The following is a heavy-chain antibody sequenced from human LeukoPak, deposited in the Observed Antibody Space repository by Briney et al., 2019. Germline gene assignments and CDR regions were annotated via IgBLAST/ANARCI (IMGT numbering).Heavy chain of an antibody. CDR1: GFTFSSYA. Sequence: GGSLRLSCAASGFTFSSYAMSWVRQAPGKGLEWVSAISGSGGSTYYADSVKGRFTISRDNSKNTLYLQMNSLRAEDTAVYYCAKASNWGLNWGLLYYWGQGTLVTVSS. CDR3: AKASNWGLNWGLLYY. J-gene: IGHJ4*02. V-gene: IGHV3-23*01. D-gene: IGHD7-27*01. CDR2: ISGSGGST.